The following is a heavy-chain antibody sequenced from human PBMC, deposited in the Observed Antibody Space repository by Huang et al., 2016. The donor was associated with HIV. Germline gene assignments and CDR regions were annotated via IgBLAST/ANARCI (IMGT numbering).Heavy chain of an antibody. CDR3: SRALYYHGSGSYSDY. CDR2: IYYSGST. D-gene: IGHD3-10*01. V-gene: IGHV4-30-4*08. Sequence: QVQLQESGPGLVKPSQTLSLTCTVSGDSIGSGGHYWSWIRQPPGKGLEWIGFIYYSGSTYHNPSLKSRVTRAVDTSKNQFSRKLSSVTAADTAVYFCSRALYYHGSGSYSDYWGRGTLVTVSS. J-gene: IGHJ4*02. CDR1: GDSIGSGGHY.